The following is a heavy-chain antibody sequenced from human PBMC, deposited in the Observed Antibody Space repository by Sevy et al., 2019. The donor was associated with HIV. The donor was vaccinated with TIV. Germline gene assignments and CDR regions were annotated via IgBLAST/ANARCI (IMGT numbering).Heavy chain of an antibody. V-gene: IGHV3-49*03. CDR1: GFTFGDYA. CDR2: IRGKEYGGTT. Sequence: GGSLRLSCTGSGFTFGDYAMSWFRQAPGKGLEWVGFIRGKEYGGTTEYAASVNGRFTISRDDSKSTASLQMNSLKTEDTGVYYCSRGGSGSYTVGFYWGQGTLVTVSS. J-gene: IGHJ4*02. CDR3: SRGGSGSYTVGFY. D-gene: IGHD3-10*01.